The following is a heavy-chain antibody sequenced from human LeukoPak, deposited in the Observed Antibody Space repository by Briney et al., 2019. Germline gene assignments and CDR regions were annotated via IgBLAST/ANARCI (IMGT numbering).Heavy chain of an antibody. CDR2: INWNGGST. CDR1: GFTFDDYG. D-gene: IGHD4-17*01. J-gene: IGHJ4*02. V-gene: IGHV3-20*04. CDR3: ARDRGGHDYGDYFDY. Sequence: GGSLRLSCAASGFTFDDYGMSWVRQAPGKGLEWVSGINWNGGSTGYADSVKGRFTISRDNAKNSLYLQMNSLRAEDTALYYCARDRGGHDYGDYFDYWDQGPLVTVSS.